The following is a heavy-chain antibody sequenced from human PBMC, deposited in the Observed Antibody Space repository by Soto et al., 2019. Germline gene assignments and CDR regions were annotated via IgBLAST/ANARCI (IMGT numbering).Heavy chain of an antibody. Sequence: PSETLSLTCAVSGVSISSGNWWTWVRQTPQRGLEYIGEIFHDGTANYYPSFERRVAISVDTSKNQFSLKLTSVTAADTAIYFRARLVYDTRLNYMYFAFWGQGALVTVSS. CDR3: ARLVYDTRLNYMYFAF. V-gene: IGHV4-4*02. CDR1: GVSISSGNW. J-gene: IGHJ4*02. D-gene: IGHD2-8*01. CDR2: IFHDGTA.